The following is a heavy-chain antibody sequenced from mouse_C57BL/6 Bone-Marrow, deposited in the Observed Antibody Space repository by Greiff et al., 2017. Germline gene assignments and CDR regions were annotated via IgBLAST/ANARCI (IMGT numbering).Heavy chain of an antibody. CDR1: GYTFTDYY. D-gene: IGHD2-9*01. CDR3: APTMVTTRGFAY. J-gene: IGHJ3*01. Sequence: EVQLQQSGPELVKPGASVKISCKASGYTFTDYYMNWVKQSHGKSLEWIGDINPNNGGTSYNQKFKGKATLTVDKSSSTAYMELRSLTSEDSAVYYCAPTMVTTRGFAYWGQGTLVTVSA. CDR2: INPNNGGT. V-gene: IGHV1-26*01.